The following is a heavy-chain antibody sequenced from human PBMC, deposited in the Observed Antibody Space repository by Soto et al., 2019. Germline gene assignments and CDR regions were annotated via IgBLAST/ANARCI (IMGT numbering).Heavy chain of an antibody. V-gene: IGHV4-30-4*01. D-gene: IGHD1-26*01. CDR3: ARDRGIDHFDY. J-gene: IGHJ4*02. CDR2: IYYSGST. Sequence: SETLSLTCTVSGGSISSGDYYWSWIRQPPGKGLEWIGYIYYSGSTYYNPSLKSRVTISVDTSKNQFSLKLSSVTAADTAVYYCARDRGIDHFDYWGQGTLVTVSS. CDR1: GGSISSGDYY.